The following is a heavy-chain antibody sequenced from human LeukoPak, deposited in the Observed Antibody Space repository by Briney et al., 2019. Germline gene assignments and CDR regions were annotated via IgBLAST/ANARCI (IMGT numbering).Heavy chain of an antibody. CDR1: AYTFTCYY. CDR3: ARDCSSTSCYGVAFDI. J-gene: IGHJ3*02. Sequence: ASVTVSFKASAYTFTCYYMHWVRQAPGQGLEWMGWINPNSGGTNYAQKFQGRVTMTRGTSISTAYMELSRLRSDDTAVYYCARDCSSTSCYGVAFDIWGQGTMVTVSS. D-gene: IGHD2-2*01. V-gene: IGHV1-2*02. CDR2: INPNSGGT.